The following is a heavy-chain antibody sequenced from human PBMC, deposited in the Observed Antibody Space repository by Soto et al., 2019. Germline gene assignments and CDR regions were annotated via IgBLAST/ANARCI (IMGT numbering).Heavy chain of an antibody. CDR3: ARVWAAYYYGSGSLTFDY. J-gene: IGHJ4*02. CDR1: GGSISSSNW. CDR2: IYHSGST. V-gene: IGHV4-4*02. D-gene: IGHD3-10*01. Sequence: QVQLQESGPGLVKPSGTLSLTCAVSGGSISSSNWWSWVRQPPGKGLEWIGEIYHSGSTNYNPSLKSRVTISVDKSKNQCSLKLSSVTAADTAVYYCARVWAAYYYGSGSLTFDYWGQGTLVTVSS.